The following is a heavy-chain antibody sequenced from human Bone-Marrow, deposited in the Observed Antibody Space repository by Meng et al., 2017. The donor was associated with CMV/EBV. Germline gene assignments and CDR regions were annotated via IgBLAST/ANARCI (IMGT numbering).Heavy chain of an antibody. CDR2: IIPIFSTA. D-gene: IGHD6-19*01. CDR1: TFSSYA. V-gene: IGHV1-69*05. J-gene: IGHJ4*02. Sequence: TFSSYAISWVRQAPGQGLEWIGGIIPIFSTANYAQKFQGRVTITTDESTSTAYMELSSLRSEDTAVYYCARDVGIRYSSGWYGLFDYWGQGTLVTVSS. CDR3: ARDVGIRYSSGWYGLFDY.